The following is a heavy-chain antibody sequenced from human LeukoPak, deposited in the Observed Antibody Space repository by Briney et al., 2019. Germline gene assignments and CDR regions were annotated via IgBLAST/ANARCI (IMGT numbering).Heavy chain of an antibody. J-gene: IGHJ4*02. D-gene: IGHD3-10*01. V-gene: IGHV3-23*01. CDR1: GFTFSSYA. CDR2: ISGSGGST. CDR3: AKDPKPMVRGVIDY. Sequence: PGGSLRLTCAASGFTFSSYAMSWVRQAPGKGLEWVSAISGSGGSTYYADSVKGRFTISRDNSKNTLYLQMNSLRAEDTAVYYCAKDPKPMVRGVIDYWGQGTLVTVSS.